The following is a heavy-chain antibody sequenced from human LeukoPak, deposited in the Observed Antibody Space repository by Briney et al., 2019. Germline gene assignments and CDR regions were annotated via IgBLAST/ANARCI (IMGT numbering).Heavy chain of an antibody. D-gene: IGHD5-18*01. Sequence: GGTLSLYCAASGFTFNSYGMHRVRPAPGQGLEGVAVLSYDGPNKYYADSVKGQFTISRDDSKSTLYLQMNRLRPEDTAVYYCAKEKLPSGYSFLTDYWGQGTLVTVSS. CDR3: AKEKLPSGYSFLTDY. J-gene: IGHJ4*02. CDR1: GFTFNSYG. CDR2: LSYDGPNK. V-gene: IGHV3-30*18.